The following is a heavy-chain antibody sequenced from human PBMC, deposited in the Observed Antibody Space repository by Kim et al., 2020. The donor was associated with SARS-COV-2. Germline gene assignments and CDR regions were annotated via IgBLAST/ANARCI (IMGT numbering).Heavy chain of an antibody. CDR3: VRDFTGSQRGY. Sequence: GGSLRLSCSASGFTFDNYAFHWVRQAPGKGLEYVSAISTNRGLTYYADSVKGRFTISRDNSKNTLYLQMGSLRAEDTALYYCVRDFTGSQRGYWGQGTLVTVCS. CDR2: ISTNRGLT. CDR1: GFTFDNYA. D-gene: IGHD6-25*01. J-gene: IGHJ4*02. V-gene: IGHV3-64D*09.